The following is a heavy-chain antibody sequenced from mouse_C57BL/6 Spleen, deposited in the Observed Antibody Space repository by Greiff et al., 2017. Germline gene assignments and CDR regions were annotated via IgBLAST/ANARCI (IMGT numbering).Heavy chain of an antibody. CDR2: IYPGDGDT. V-gene: IGHV1-82*01. CDR1: GYAFSSSW. CDR3: TREGVLSFAY. D-gene: IGHD6-5*01. J-gene: IGHJ3*01. Sequence: LVEPGASVMISCQAFGYAFSSSWMTWVKQRPGKGLEWIGRIYPGDGDTNYSGKFKGKATLTADKSSSTVYMQLRSLTSEDSAVYFCTREGVLSFAYWGQGTLVTVSA.